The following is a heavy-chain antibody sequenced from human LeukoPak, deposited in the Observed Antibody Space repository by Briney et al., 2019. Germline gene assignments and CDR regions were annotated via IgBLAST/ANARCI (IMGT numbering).Heavy chain of an antibody. CDR3: TKDTYCSGTTCNGGPGDY. CDR2: IYASGST. D-gene: IGHD2-2*01. Sequence: PSETLSLTCTVSGGSISSQYWSWIRLPAGRGLEWIGRIYASGSTNYNPSLKSRVTMSVDTSKNQFSLKLSSVTAADTAVFYCTKDTYCSGTTCNGGPGDYWGQGILDTVSS. J-gene: IGHJ4*02. CDR1: GGSISSQY. V-gene: IGHV4-4*07.